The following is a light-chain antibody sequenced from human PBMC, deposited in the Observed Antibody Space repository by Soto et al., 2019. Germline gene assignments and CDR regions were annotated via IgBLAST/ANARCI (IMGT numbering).Light chain of an antibody. CDR1: TSKIGSNT. V-gene: IGLV1-44*01. J-gene: IGLJ3*02. Sequence: QSVLTQPPSASGTPGQTVTISCSGATSKIGSNTINWYQHLPGMAPKLLIYSNNQRPSGVPDRFSGSKSGTSASLAISRLQSEDEADFYCRAWDDTLNGWVFGGGTKLTVL. CDR2: SNN. CDR3: RAWDDTLNGWV.